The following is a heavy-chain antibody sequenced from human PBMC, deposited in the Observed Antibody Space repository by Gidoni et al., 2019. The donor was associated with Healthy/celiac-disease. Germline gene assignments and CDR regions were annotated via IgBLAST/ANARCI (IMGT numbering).Heavy chain of an antibody. V-gene: IGHV3-9*01. J-gene: IGHJ4*02. D-gene: IGHD5-12*01. Sequence: EVQLVESGGGLVQPGRSLRLSCAASGFPFDDYAMHWVRQAPGKGLEWVSGISWNSGSIGYADSVKGRFTISRDNAKNSLYLQMNSLRAEDTALYYCAKDNRGYSGYDFALGLGYWGQGTLVTVSS. CDR3: AKDNRGYSGYDFALGLGY. CDR2: ISWNSGSI. CDR1: GFPFDDYA.